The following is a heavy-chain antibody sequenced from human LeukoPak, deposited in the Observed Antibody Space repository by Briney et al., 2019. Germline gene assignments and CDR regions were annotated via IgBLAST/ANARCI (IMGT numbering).Heavy chain of an antibody. CDR1: GGTFSSYA. Sequence: SVKASCKASGGTFSSYAISWVRQAPGQGLEWMGGIIPIFGTANYAQKFQGRVTITADKSTSTAYMELSSLRSEDTAVYYCARAPWVTTIYYYYGVDVWGKGTTVTVSS. CDR2: IIPIFGTA. D-gene: IGHD4-17*01. CDR3: ARAPWVTTIYYYYGVDV. V-gene: IGHV1-69*06. J-gene: IGHJ6*04.